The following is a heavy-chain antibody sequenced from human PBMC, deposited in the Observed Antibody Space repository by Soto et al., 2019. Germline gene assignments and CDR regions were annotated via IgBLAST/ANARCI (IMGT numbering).Heavy chain of an antibody. CDR2: IYYSGST. J-gene: IGHJ5*02. D-gene: IGHD3-10*01. Sequence: SETLSLTCTVSGGSISSSSYYWGWLRQPPGKGLEWIGTIYYSGSTYYNPSLMSRVTISVDTSKNQFSLKMSSVTAADTAVYYCARHQLWFGDFNWFDPWGQGTLVTVSS. CDR3: ARHQLWFGDFNWFDP. CDR1: GGSISSSSYY. V-gene: IGHV4-39*01.